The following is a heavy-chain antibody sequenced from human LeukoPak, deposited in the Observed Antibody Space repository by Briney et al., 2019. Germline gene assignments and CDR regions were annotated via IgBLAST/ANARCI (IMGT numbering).Heavy chain of an antibody. V-gene: IGHV3-11*04. CDR2: ISSSGSTI. D-gene: IGHD3-9*01. CDR3: ARLALTGYYVVFDY. CDR1: GFTFSDYY. J-gene: IGHJ4*02. Sequence: GGSLRLSCAASGFTFSDYYMSWIRQAPGKGREWGSYISSSGSTIYYADSVKGRFTISRDNAKNSLYLQMNSLRAEDTAVYYCARLALTGYYVVFDYWGQGTLVTVSS.